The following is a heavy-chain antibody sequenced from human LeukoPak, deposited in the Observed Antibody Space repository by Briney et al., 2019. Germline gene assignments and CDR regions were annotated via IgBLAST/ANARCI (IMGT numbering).Heavy chain of an antibody. CDR1: GGSISSGDYY. D-gene: IGHD2-21*01. J-gene: IGHJ4*02. CDR3: ARVPAAYPYCGGDCYSTYFDY. CDR2: IYYSGST. V-gene: IGHV4-30-4*08. Sequence: PSQTLSLTCTVSGGSISSGDYYWSWIRQPPGKGLEWIGYIYYSGSTYYNPSLKSRVTISVDTSKNQLSLKLSSVTAADTAVYYCARVPAAYPYCGGDCYSTYFDYWGQGTLVTVSS.